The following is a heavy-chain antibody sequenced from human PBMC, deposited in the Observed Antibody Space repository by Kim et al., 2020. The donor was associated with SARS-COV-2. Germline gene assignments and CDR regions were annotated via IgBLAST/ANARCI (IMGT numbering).Heavy chain of an antibody. J-gene: IGHJ3*02. CDR2: INAGNGNT. D-gene: IGHD3-16*01. Sequence: ASVKVSCKASGYTFTSYAMHWVRQAPGQRLEWMGWINAGNGNTKYSQKFQGRVTITRDTSASTAYMELSSLRSEDTAVYYCARGGRIGPDGVWVDAFDIWGQGTMVTVSS. V-gene: IGHV1-3*01. CDR1: GYTFTSYA. CDR3: ARGGRIGPDGVWVDAFDI.